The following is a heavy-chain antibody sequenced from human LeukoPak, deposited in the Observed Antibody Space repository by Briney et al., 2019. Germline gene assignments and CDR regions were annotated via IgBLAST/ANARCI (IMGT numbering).Heavy chain of an antibody. J-gene: IGHJ4*02. CDR3: ARRILGPSDE. CDR1: GFTVTSSY. CDR2: IYPTGAT. V-gene: IGHV3-53*01. D-gene: IGHD2/OR15-2a*01. Sequence: PGGSLRLSCAASGFTVTSSYMTWVRQTPGKGLEWVSVIYPTGATYYADSVKGRFTISRDNSKNTVSLQMNSLRADDTALYYCARRILGPSDEWGQGTLVTVSS.